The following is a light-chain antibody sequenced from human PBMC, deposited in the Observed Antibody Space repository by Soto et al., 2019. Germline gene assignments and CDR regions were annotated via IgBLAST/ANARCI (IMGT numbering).Light chain of an antibody. CDR3: CSYAGTTHV. V-gene: IGLV2-11*01. CDR2: DVT. CDR1: SSDIGGYNY. J-gene: IGLJ1*01. Sequence: QPVLTQPPSVSGSPGESVTISCTGISSDIGGYNYVSWYQQLPGKAPKVMIYDVTKRPSGVPDRFSGSNSGNTASLTISGLQAEDEADYYCCSYAGTTHVFGNGTKLTVL.